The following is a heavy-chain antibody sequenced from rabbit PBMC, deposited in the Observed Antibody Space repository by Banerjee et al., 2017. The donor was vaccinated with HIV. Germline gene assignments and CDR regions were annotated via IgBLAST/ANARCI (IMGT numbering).Heavy chain of an antibody. CDR2: IYPDYGST. J-gene: IGHJ4*01. Sequence: QEQLVESGGGLVTLGGSLKLSCKASGIDFSSYGISWVRQAPGKGLEWIAYIYPDYGSTDYASWVNGRFTISRSTSLNTVDLKMTSLTAADTATYFCARGDYTYGYVGYAYATEDGDYHYYFNLWGQGTLVTVS. V-gene: IGHV1S47*01. D-gene: IGHD6-1*01. CDR1: GIDFSSYG. CDR3: ARGDYTYGYVGYAYATEDGDYHYYFNL.